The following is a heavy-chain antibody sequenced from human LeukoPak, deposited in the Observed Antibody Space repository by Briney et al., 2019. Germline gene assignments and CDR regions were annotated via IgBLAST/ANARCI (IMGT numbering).Heavy chain of an antibody. CDR3: TIDLMTGFSSGWHFGY. J-gene: IGHJ4*01. D-gene: IGHD6-19*01. CDR1: GLTFKNFA. Sequence: PGGSLRLSCAASGLTFKNFAMSWVRQAPGKGLEWLAVTSGDEDSTHYADSVRGHFVISTDNSKNTSFLHMNSLRAEDTAVYYCTIDLMTGFSSGWHFGYWGQEPWSPSPQ. V-gene: IGHV3-23*01. CDR2: TSGDEDST.